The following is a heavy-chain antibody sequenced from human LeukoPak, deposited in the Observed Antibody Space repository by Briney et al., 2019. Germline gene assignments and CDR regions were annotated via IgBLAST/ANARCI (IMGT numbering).Heavy chain of an antibody. J-gene: IGHJ4*02. CDR2: INHSGST. D-gene: IGHD1-1*01. Sequence: PSETLSLTCAVYGGSFSGYYWSWIRQPPGKGLEWIGEINHSGSTNYNPSLKSRVTISVDTSKNQFSLKLSSVTAEDTAVYYCARLFRDVTTFDYWGQGTLVTVSS. CDR3: ARLFRDVTTFDY. CDR1: GGSFSGYY. V-gene: IGHV4-34*01.